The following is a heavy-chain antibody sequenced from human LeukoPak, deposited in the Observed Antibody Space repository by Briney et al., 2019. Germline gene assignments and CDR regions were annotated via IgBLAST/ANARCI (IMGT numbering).Heavy chain of an antibody. CDR3: AREAAMGDYYYYYMDV. Sequence: ASVKVSCKASGGTFSSYAISWVRQAPGQGLEWMGRRIPIFGTASYAQKFQGRVTITTDESTSTAYMELSSLRSEDTAVYYCAREAAMGDYYYYYMDVWGKGTTVTVSS. CDR1: GGTFSSYA. J-gene: IGHJ6*03. CDR2: RIPIFGTA. V-gene: IGHV1-69*05. D-gene: IGHD5-18*01.